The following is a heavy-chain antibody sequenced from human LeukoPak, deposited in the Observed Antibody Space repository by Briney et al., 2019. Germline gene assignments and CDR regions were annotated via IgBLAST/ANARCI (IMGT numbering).Heavy chain of an antibody. CDR2: IYNSAST. CDR3: ASIGQYYDFLSGYYKEGNWLDP. V-gene: IGHV4-39*01. CDR1: GDSITSSRVH. D-gene: IGHD3-3*01. Sequence: SETLSLTCAVSGDSITSSRVHWGWIRQPPGKGLEWIGNIYNSASTDYNPSLKRRVTISIDTSKNQFCLRLTSVTAADTAVYYCASIGQYYDFLSGYYKEGNWLDPWGQGTLVIVSS. J-gene: IGHJ5*02.